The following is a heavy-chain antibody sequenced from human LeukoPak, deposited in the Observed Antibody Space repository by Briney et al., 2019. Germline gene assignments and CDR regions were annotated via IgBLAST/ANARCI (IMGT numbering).Heavy chain of an antibody. CDR2: NNSDGSST. V-gene: IGHV3-74*01. CDR3: AGKAVAVPANWFDP. Sequence: PGGSLRLSCAASGFSSSSYWMHWVRQAPGKGLAWVSRNNSDGSSTSYADSVKGRFTISRDNAKNTLYLQMNSLRADDTAVYYCAGKAVAVPANWFDPWGQGTLVTVSS. J-gene: IGHJ5*02. CDR1: GFSSSSYW. D-gene: IGHD2-2*01.